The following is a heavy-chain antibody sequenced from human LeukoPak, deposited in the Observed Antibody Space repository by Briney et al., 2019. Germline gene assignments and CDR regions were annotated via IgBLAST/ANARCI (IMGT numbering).Heavy chain of an antibody. J-gene: IGHJ3*02. Sequence: PSETLSLTCTVSGGSISSHYWSWIRQPPGKGLEWIGYIYYSGSTNYNPSLMSRVTISVDTSKNQFSLKLSSVTAADTAVYYCARVSVYDAFDIWGQGTMVTVSS. CDR2: IYYSGST. D-gene: IGHD1-14*01. V-gene: IGHV4-59*11. CDR3: ARVSVYDAFDI. CDR1: GGSISSHY.